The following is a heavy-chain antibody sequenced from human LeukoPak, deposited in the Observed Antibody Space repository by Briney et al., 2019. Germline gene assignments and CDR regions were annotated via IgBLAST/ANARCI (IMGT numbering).Heavy chain of an antibody. Sequence: ASVTVSCTASGYTFTSYDINWVRQAPGQGLEWMGWMNPNSGNTGYAQKFQGRVTMTRNTSISTAYMELSSLRSEDTAVYYCARGGLRIDDDYWGQGTLVTVSS. V-gene: IGHV1-8*01. CDR1: GYTFTSYD. J-gene: IGHJ4*02. CDR2: MNPNSGNT. D-gene: IGHD2/OR15-2a*01. CDR3: ARGGLRIDDDY.